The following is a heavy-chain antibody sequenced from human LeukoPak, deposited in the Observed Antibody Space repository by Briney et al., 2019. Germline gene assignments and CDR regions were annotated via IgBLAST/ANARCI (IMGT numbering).Heavy chain of an antibody. CDR1: GYTFICYY. J-gene: IGHJ4*02. D-gene: IGHD3-10*01. CDR2: INPSSGGT. CDR3: ARDTPASEN. Sequence: GASVKVSCKASGYTFICYYIHWVRQAPGQGVDWMGRINPSSGGTNYAPKFQGRVTMTRGTSISTAYMDLPRLTSDDTAVYYCARDTPASENWGQGTLVTVSS. V-gene: IGHV1-2*06.